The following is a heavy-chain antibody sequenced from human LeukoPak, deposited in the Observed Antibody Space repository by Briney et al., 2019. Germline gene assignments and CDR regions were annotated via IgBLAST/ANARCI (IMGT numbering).Heavy chain of an antibody. CDR3: ARERKGYCSSTSCYTGSPSAYYFDY. CDR2: IYYSGRT. D-gene: IGHD2-2*02. Sequence: PSETLSLTCTVSGGSISSGGYYSSWIRQHPGKCLEWIGYIYYSGRTSYNSSLKSRVTISVDTSKNQFSLKLSSVTAADTAVYYCARERKGYCSSTSCYTGSPSAYYFDYWGQGTLVTVSS. V-gene: IGHV4-31*03. J-gene: IGHJ4*02. CDR1: GGSISSGGYY.